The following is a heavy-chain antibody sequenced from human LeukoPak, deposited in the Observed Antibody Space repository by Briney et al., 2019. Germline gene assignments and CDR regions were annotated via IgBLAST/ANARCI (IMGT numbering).Heavy chain of an antibody. V-gene: IGHV3-23*01. D-gene: IGHD3-10*01. CDR3: AREGSGSPHYGMDV. CDR2: ISGSGGST. J-gene: IGHJ6*02. CDR1: GFTFSDYY. Sequence: GGSLRLSCAASGFTFSDYYMSWIRQAPGKGLEWVSAISGSGGSTYYADSVKGRFTISRDNSKNSLYLQMNSVRAEDTALYYCAREGSGSPHYGMDVWGQGTTVTVSS.